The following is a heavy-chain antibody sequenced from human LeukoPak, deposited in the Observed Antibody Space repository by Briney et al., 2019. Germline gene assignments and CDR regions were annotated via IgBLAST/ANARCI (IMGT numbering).Heavy chain of an antibody. CDR1: GFTFSSYA. V-gene: IGHV3-33*08. Sequence: GRSLRLSCAASGFTFSSYAMHWVRQAPGKGLEWVAIIWYDGSDKYYADSVKGRFTISRDNSKNTLFLQMNSLRAEDSAIYYCARDGGPGYSSTWYDYWGQGTLVTVSS. D-gene: IGHD6-13*01. J-gene: IGHJ4*02. CDR3: ARDGGPGYSSTWYDY. CDR2: IWYDGSDK.